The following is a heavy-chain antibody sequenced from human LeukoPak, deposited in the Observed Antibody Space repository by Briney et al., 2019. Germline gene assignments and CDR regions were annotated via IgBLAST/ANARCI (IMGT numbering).Heavy chain of an antibody. CDR1: GYTFTSCD. CDR3: ARLIPSGSYYEDY. V-gene: IGHV1-18*01. CDR2: ISAYNGNT. Sequence: GASVKVSCKASGYTFTSCDINWVRQAPGQGLEWMGWISAYNGNTNYARKLQGRVTMTTDTSTSTAYMELRSLRSDDTAVYYCARLIPSGSYYEDYWGQGTLVTVSS. J-gene: IGHJ4*02. D-gene: IGHD1-26*01.